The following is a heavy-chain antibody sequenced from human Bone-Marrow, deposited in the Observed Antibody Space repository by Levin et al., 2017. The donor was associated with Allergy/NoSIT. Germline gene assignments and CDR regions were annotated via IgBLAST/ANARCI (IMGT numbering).Heavy chain of an antibody. D-gene: IGHD1-26*01. CDR3: ARGLLIVGARGNMDV. J-gene: IGHJ6*02. V-gene: IGHV3-48*01. Sequence: GESLKISCAASGFTFSAHSMNWVRQSPGKGLEWVSYISSTSTTIFYADSVKGRFTISRDNAKNSVFLQMNSLRAEDTAVYYCARGLLIVGARGNMDVWGQGTPVTVSS. CDR2: ISSTSTTI. CDR1: GFTFSAHS.